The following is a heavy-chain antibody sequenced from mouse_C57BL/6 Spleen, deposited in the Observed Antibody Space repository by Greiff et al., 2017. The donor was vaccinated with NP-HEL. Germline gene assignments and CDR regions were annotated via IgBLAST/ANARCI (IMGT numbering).Heavy chain of an antibody. Sequence: GGGLVQPKGSLKLSCAASGFSFNTYAMNWVRQAPGKGLEWVARIRSKSNNYATYYADSVKDRFTISRDDSESMLYLQMNNLKTEDTAMYYCVRHDWDGGDYWGQGTSVTVSS. CDR2: IRSKSNNYAT. J-gene: IGHJ4*01. CDR1: GFSFNTYA. V-gene: IGHV10-1*01. CDR3: VRHDWDGGDY. D-gene: IGHD4-1*01.